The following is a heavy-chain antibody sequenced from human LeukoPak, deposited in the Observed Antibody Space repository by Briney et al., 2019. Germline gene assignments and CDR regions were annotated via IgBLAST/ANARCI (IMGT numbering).Heavy chain of an antibody. D-gene: IGHD6-25*01. Sequence: SETLSLTCIVSGGSMNNYYWSWIRQPPGKGLEWIAYIHYTGITNYNPFLKSRVTISLDTSKSQFSLKLNSVTAADTAFYYCARILEGSGATFDIWGQGSMVTVSS. CDR3: ARILEGSGATFDI. CDR2: IHYTGIT. CDR1: GGSMNNYY. V-gene: IGHV4-59*01. J-gene: IGHJ3*02.